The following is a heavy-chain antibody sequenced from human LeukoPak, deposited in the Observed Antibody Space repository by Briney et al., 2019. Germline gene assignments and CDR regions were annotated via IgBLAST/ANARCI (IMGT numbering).Heavy chain of an antibody. V-gene: IGHV3-23*01. CDR2: ISGSGDNT. CDR1: GFTFSSYA. Sequence: GGSLRLSCAASGFTFSSYAMSWVRQVPGKGLEWVSVISGSGDNTYYADSVKGRFTISRDNSKNMLYLQMNSLRAEDTAVYYCARASSGYDFDYWGQGTLVTVSS. J-gene: IGHJ4*02. CDR3: ARASSGYDFDY. D-gene: IGHD5-12*01.